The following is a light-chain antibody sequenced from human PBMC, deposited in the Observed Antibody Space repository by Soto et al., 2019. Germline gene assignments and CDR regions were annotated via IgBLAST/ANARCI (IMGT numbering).Light chain of an antibody. CDR3: QTWGTGPWV. CDR1: SGHSSYA. Sequence: QPVLTQSPSASASLGASVKLTCTLSSGHSSYAIAWHQQQPEKGLRYLMKLNSDGSHSKGDGIPDRFSGSSSGAERYLTISSLQSEDEADYYCQTWGTGPWVFGGGTKLTVL. CDR2: LNSDGSH. V-gene: IGLV4-69*01. J-gene: IGLJ3*02.